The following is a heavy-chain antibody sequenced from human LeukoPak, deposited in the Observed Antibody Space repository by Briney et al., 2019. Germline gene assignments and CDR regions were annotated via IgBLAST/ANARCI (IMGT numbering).Heavy chain of an antibody. CDR3: ARGDDSSGYIIN. D-gene: IGHD3-22*01. CDR2: ISSSSSYI. V-gene: IGHV3-21*01. CDR1: GFTFSSYS. J-gene: IGHJ4*02. Sequence: GSLRLSCAASGFTFSSYSMNWVRQAPGKGLEWVSSISSSSSYIYYADSVKGRFTISRDNAKNSLYLQMNSLRAEDTAVYYCARGDDSSGYIINWGQGTLVTVSS.